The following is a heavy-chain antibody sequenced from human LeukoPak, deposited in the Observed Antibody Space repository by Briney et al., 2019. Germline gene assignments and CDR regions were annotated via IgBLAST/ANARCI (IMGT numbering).Heavy chain of an antibody. CDR1: GFTVGNDY. D-gene: IGHD2-2*01. Sequence: PGGSLRLSCAVSGFTVGNDYMSWVRQAPGKGLEWVSSISSGSGYMYYADSMKGRFTISRDNAKNSLYLQMNSLRAEDTAVYYCARDLDLIYCSSTSCSLFDYWGQGTLVTVSS. CDR3: ARDLDLIYCSSTSCSLFDY. J-gene: IGHJ4*02. CDR2: ISSGSGYM. V-gene: IGHV3-21*01.